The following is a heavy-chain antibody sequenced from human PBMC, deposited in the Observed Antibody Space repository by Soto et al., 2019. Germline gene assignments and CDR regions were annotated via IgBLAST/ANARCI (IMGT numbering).Heavy chain of an antibody. CDR1: GGTFSSYA. CDR3: ALASQHFGAFDI. V-gene: IGHV1-69*13. J-gene: IGHJ3*02. Sequence: ASVKGTCQASGGTFSSYAISWVRQAPGQGLEWMGGIIPIFGTANYAQKFQGRVTNTGDESTSTAYMEVSRLSSANTAVYHCALASQHFGAFDIWGQAPMVTVSS. D-gene: IGHD3-3*02. CDR2: IIPIFGTA.